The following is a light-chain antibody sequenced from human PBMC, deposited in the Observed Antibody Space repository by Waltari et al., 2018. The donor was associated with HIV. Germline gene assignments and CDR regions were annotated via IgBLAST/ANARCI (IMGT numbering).Light chain of an antibody. J-gene: IGLJ1*01. V-gene: IGLV1-44*01. Sequence: QSVLTQPPSASGTPGHRVTISCSGSSTNTGSYTANGYQHLPATAPKLLIFRNSQRPSGVPDRFSASKSGTSASLAISGLQSEDEADYYCAAWDDSLKGYVFGTGTRVTVL. CDR1: STNTGSYT. CDR3: AAWDDSLKGYV. CDR2: RNS.